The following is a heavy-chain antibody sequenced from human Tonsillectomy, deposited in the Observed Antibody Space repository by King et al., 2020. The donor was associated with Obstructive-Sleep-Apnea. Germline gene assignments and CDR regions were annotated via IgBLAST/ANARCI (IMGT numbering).Heavy chain of an antibody. D-gene: IGHD3-22*01. CDR3: ARDRGENSGFYPDWYFDV. CDR2: IYYSGST. Sequence: VQLQESGPGLVKPSQTLSLTCTVSGGSVSSGDYYWTWIRQPPGKGLEWIGFIYYSGSTYYNPSLKSRVTISIDTSKNQFSLKLSSVSAADTAVYYCARDRGENSGFYPDWYFDVWGRGTLAT. CDR1: GGSVSSGDYY. V-gene: IGHV4-30-4*01. J-gene: IGHJ2*01.